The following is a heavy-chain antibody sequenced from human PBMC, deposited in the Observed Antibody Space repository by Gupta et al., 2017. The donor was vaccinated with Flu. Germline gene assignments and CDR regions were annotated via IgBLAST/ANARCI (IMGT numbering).Heavy chain of an antibody. J-gene: IGHJ4*02. Sequence: EVQLLESGGGLVQPGGSLRLSCEASGVTCSSSAMSWVRQAPGKGMESVSGISGSGGSPYYADSVKDRFTISRDNSKNTLYLQMNSLRAEETAVYYCAKDRSVDFWSGYLTYFDYWGQGTLVTVSS. D-gene: IGHD3-3*01. V-gene: IGHV3-23*01. CDR2: ISGSGGSP. CDR1: GVTCSSSA. CDR3: AKDRSVDFWSGYLTYFDY.